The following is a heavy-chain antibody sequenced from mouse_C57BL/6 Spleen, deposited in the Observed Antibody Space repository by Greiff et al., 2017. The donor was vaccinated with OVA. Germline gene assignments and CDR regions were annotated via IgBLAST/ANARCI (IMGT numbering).Heavy chain of an antibody. CDR1: GYTFTDYN. D-gene: IGHD4-1*01. V-gene: IGHV1-22*01. CDR3: ARAHGTGSWYFDV. J-gene: IGHJ1*03. CDR2: INPNNGGT. Sequence: LVKPGASVKMSCKASGYTFTDYNMHWVKQSHGKSLEWIGYINPNNGGTSYNQKFKGKATLTVNKSSSTAYMELRSLTSEDSAVYYCARAHGTGSWYFDVWGTGTTVTVSS.